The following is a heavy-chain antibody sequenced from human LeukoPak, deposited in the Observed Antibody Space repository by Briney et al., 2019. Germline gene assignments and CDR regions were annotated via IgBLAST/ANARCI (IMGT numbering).Heavy chain of an antibody. CDR1: GGSITNKNYF. D-gene: IGHD3-3*01. V-gene: IGHV4-39*07. CDR3: ARLTTRASVWSALAPRYFYYYMDV. J-gene: IGHJ6*03. CDR2: IYYSGTA. Sequence: SETLSLTCSVSGGSITNKNYFWGWIRQPPGEGLEWIGNIYYSGTASYNPSLKSRINIAMDASRNQFSLQLSSVTASDTAIYYCARLTTRASVWSALAPRYFYYYMDVWGEGTTVTVSS.